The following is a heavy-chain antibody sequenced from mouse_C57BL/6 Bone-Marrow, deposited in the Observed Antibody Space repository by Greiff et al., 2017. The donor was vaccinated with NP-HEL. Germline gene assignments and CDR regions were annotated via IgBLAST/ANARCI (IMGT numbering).Heavy chain of an antibody. J-gene: IGHJ4*01. CDR1: GFNIKDDY. CDR2: IDPENGDT. Sequence: EVQLQESGAELVRPGASVKLSCTASGFNIKDDYMHWVKQRPEQGLEWIGWIDPENGDTEYASKFQGKATITADTSSNTAYLQLSRLTSEDTAVYYCTTSGRGAVDDWGQGTSVTVSS. CDR3: TTSGRGAVDD. V-gene: IGHV14-4*01.